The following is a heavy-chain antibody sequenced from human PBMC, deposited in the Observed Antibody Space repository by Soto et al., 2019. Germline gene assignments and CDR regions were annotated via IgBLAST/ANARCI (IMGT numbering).Heavy chain of an antibody. Sequence: SETLSLTCTVSGGSISSYYWSWIRQPPGKGLEWIGYIYYSGSTNYNPSLKSRVTISVDTSKNQFPLKLSSVTAADTAVYYCARIYSGSYYDYWGQGTLVTVSS. CDR2: IYYSGST. CDR1: GGSISSYY. CDR3: ARIYSGSYYDY. V-gene: IGHV4-59*01. D-gene: IGHD1-26*01. J-gene: IGHJ4*02.